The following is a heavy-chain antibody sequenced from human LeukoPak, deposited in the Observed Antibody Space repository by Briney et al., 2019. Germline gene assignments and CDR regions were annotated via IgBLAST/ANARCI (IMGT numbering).Heavy chain of an antibody. Sequence: ASVKVSCKASGYTFTSCYMHWVRQAPGQGLEWMGIINPSGGSTSYAQKFQGRVTMTRDTSTSTVYMELSSLRSEDTAVYYCARVLFFKRQLWLSGSYYFDYWGQGTLVTVSS. CDR2: INPSGGST. D-gene: IGHD5-18*01. J-gene: IGHJ4*02. V-gene: IGHV1-46*01. CDR1: GYTFTSCY. CDR3: ARVLFFKRQLWLSGSYYFDY.